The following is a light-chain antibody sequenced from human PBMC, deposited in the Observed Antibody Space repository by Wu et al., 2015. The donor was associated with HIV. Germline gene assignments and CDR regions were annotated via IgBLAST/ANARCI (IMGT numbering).Light chain of an antibody. CDR2: DAS. CDR3: QQRANWPLT. Sequence: EIVLIQSPATLSLSPGERATLSCRASQSVSSFLAWYQKKPGQAPSLLIYDASNRATGIPARFSGTGSGTDFTLTISSLEPEDFAVYFCQQRANWPLTFGGGPRWRS. CDR1: QSVSSF. V-gene: IGKV3-11*01. J-gene: IGKJ4*01.